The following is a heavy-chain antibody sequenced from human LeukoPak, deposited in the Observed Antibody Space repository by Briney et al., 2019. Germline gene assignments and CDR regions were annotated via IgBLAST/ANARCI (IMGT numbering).Heavy chain of an antibody. V-gene: IGHV3-49*04. CDR2: IRSKGYGETK. Sequence: PGQSLRLSCTTSGFIFGDYAITWVRQAPGKGLEWVGFIRSKGYGETKDYAASVKGRFTISRDNSKSIAYLQMNTLKTEDTGVYYCTRGREYSTYWGQGTLVTVTS. CDR1: GFIFGDYA. CDR3: TRGREYSTY. J-gene: IGHJ4*02. D-gene: IGHD5-12*01.